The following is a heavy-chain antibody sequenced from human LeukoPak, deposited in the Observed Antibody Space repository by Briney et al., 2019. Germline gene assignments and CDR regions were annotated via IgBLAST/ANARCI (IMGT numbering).Heavy chain of an antibody. CDR2: MILIVSQP. V-gene: IGHV1-69*13. D-gene: IGHD3-10*01. J-gene: IGHJ3*01. Sequence: ASVSVSCTASGGSFSAYPICWGRHAPGQGVEWMGGMILIVSQPNYDPKFQGTVSITADEFTDPSYMELSSLRSEDTAVYYCAAGTSYRDSFDVWGKGTMVTVSS. CDR3: AAGTSYRDSFDV. CDR1: GGSFSAYP.